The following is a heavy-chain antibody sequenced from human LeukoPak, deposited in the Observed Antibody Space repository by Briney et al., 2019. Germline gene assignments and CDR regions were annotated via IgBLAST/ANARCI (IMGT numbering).Heavy chain of an antibody. D-gene: IGHD5-18*01. V-gene: IGHV1-18*01. CDR2: ISAYNGNT. CDR3: ARAHSYVGYYYMDV. CDR1: GYTFTSYG. J-gene: IGHJ6*03. Sequence: GASVTVSCTASGYTFTSYGITWVRQAPGQGLEWMGWISAYNGNTNYAEKFQGRVTMTTDTSTSTVYMELRSLRSDDTAVYYCARAHSYVGYYYMDVWGKGTTVTVSS.